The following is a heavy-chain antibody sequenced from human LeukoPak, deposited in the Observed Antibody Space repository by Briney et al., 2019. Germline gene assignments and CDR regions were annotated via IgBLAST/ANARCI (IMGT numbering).Heavy chain of an antibody. CDR1: GFTFSSYA. D-gene: IGHD2-2*01. CDR2: ISGSGGST. Sequence: GGSLRLSCAASGFTFSSYAMSWVRQAPGKGLEWVSAISGSGGSTYYADSVKGRFTISRDNSKNTLYLQMNSLRAEDTAVYYCARPYCSSTSCQYYFDYWGQGTLVTVSS. J-gene: IGHJ4*02. V-gene: IGHV3-23*01. CDR3: ARPYCSSTSCQYYFDY.